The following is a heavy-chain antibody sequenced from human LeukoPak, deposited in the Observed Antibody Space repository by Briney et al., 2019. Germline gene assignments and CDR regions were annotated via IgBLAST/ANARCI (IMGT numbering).Heavy chain of an antibody. Sequence: PSGTLSLTCTVSGGSISSYYWSWIRQPAGKGLEWIGRIYTSGSTNYNPSLKSRVTMSVDTSKNQFSLKLSSVTAADTAVYYCASAYDILTGNRDYFQHWGQGTLVTVSS. CDR2: IYTSGST. J-gene: IGHJ1*01. V-gene: IGHV4-4*07. D-gene: IGHD3-9*01. CDR1: GGSISSYY. CDR3: ASAYDILTGNRDYFQH.